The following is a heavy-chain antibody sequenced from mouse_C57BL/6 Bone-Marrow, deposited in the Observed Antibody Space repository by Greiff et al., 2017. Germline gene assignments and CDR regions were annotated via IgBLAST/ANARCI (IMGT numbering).Heavy chain of an antibody. J-gene: IGHJ3*01. CDR1: GFTFSSYA. D-gene: IGHD1-1*01. V-gene: IGHV5-4*01. CDR3: ARDYYGSSYGDC. CDR2: IRDGGSYT. Sequence: EVQRVESGGGLVKPGGSLKLSCAASGFTFSSYAMSWVRQTPEKRLEWVATIRDGGSYTYYPDNVKGRFTISRDNAKNNLYLQMSHLKAEDTAMYYCARDYYGSSYGDCWGQGTLVTVSA.